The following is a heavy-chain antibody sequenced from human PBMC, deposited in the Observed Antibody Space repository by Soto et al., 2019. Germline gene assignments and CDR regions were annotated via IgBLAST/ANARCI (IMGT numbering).Heavy chain of an antibody. CDR3: ARDGSGSYYIPHYYYYYGMDV. V-gene: IGHV3-53*01. CDR2: IYSGGST. CDR1: GFTVTSNY. D-gene: IGHD3-10*01. Sequence: GGSLRLSCAASGFTVTSNYMSWVRQAPGKGLEWVSVIYSGGSTYYADSVEGRFTISRDNSKNTLYLQMNSLRAEDTAVYYCARDGSGSYYIPHYYYYYGMDVWGQGTTVTVSS. J-gene: IGHJ6*02.